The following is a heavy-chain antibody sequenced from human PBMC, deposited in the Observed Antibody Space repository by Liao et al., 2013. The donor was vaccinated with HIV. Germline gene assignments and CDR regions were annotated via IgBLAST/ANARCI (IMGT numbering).Heavy chain of an antibody. V-gene: IGHV4-61*02. CDR2: IYTSGST. D-gene: IGHD5-18*01. CDR3: ASAGGYSYGTNDY. CDR1: GGSISSGSYY. J-gene: IGHJ4*02. Sequence: QVQLQQWGAGLLKPSQTLSLTCTVSGGSISSGSYYWSWIRQPAGTGLEWIGRIYTSGSTNYNPSLKSRVTISVDTSKNQFSLRLSSVTAADTAVYYCASAGGYSYGTNDYWGQGTLGHRLL.